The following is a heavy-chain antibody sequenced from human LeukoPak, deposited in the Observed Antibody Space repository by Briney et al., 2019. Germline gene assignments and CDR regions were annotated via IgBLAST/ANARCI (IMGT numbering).Heavy chain of an antibody. V-gene: IGHV4-59*08. CDR3: ARYDYDSSGYYYFDY. CDR2: IYYSGST. D-gene: IGHD3-22*01. CDR1: GVSISSYY. Sequence: SETLSLTCIVSGVSISSYYWSWIRQPPGKGLEWIGSIYYSGSTNYNPSLKSRVTISVDTSKKQFSLKLSSVTAADTAVFYCARYDYDSSGYYYFDYWGQGTLVTVSS. J-gene: IGHJ4*02.